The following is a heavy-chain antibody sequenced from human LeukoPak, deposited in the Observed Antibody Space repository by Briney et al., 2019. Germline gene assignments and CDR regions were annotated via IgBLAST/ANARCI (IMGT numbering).Heavy chain of an antibody. V-gene: IGHV1-46*01. CDR1: GYTFTNYY. J-gene: IGHJ3*02. CDR2: INPGGDNT. CDR3: ARIRDGYNDAYDI. D-gene: IGHD5-24*01. Sequence: GASVKVSCKASGYTFTNYYIHWVRQAPGQGLKWMGLINPGGDNTNYAQNFQGRVTMTRDTSASTVYMELSSLRSEDTAIYYCARIRDGYNDAYDIWGQGTVVTVSS.